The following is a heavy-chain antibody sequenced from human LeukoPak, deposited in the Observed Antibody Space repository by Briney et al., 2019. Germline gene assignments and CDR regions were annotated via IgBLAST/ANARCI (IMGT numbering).Heavy chain of an antibody. CDR3: VKGELLWFGELEVFDY. D-gene: IGHD3-10*01. J-gene: IGHJ4*02. CDR2: ISSNGGST. Sequence: GGSLRLSCSASGFTFSSYAMHWVRQAPGKGLEYVSAISSNGGSTYYADSVKGRFTISRDNSKNTLCLQVSSLRAEDTAVYYCVKGELLWFGELEVFDYWGQGTLVTVSS. CDR1: GFTFSSYA. V-gene: IGHV3-64D*06.